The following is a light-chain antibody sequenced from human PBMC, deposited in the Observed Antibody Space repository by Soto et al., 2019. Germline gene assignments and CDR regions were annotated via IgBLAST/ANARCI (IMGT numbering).Light chain of an antibody. Sequence: EIVLTQSPGTLSLSPGERATLSCRASQSVSSTSLAWYQQKPGLAPRLLIYGASSRATGIPDRFSGSGSGTDFTLTITRLEPEDFAVYYCQQYNNWPFITFGQGTRLEI. CDR2: GAS. CDR3: QQYNNWPFIT. CDR1: QSVSSTS. J-gene: IGKJ5*01. V-gene: IGKV3-20*01.